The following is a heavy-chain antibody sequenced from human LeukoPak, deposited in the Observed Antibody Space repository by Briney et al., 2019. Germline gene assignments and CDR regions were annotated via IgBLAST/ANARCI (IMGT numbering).Heavy chain of an antibody. Sequence: SETLSLTCTVSGGSISSYYWSWIRQPPGKGLEWIGYIYYSGSTNYNPSLKSRVTISVDTSKNQFSLKLSSVTAADTAVYYCARGIRRGGMVRGAPFDYWGQGTLVTVSS. J-gene: IGHJ4*02. CDR1: GGSISSYY. V-gene: IGHV4-59*12. D-gene: IGHD3-10*01. CDR2: IYYSGST. CDR3: ARGIRRGGMVRGAPFDY.